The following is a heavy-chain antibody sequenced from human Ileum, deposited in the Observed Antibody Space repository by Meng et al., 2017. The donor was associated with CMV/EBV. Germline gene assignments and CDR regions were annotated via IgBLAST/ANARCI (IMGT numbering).Heavy chain of an antibody. D-gene: IGHD3-22*01. CDR3: VRASITMIDY. J-gene: IGHJ4*02. V-gene: IGHV4-39*07. CDR2: ITYSGTT. Sequence: LPLQESGPGLVEPSETLSLTCTVSGDSISSGDYFWGWIRQPPKGLEWVASITYSGTTYYNPSLKSRVTMSVDTSKNQFSLKLNSVTAADTAGYYCVRASITMIDYWGQGTLVTVSS. CDR1: GDSISSGDYF.